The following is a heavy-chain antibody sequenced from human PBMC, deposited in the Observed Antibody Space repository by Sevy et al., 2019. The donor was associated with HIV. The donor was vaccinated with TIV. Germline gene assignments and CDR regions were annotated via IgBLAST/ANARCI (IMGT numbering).Heavy chain of an antibody. J-gene: IGHJ6*02. V-gene: IGHV3-15*01. CDR3: QWFGAFYFYGMDV. D-gene: IGHD3-10*01. CDR1: GFTFSDAW. Sequence: GGSLRLSCPASGFTFSDAWMTWVRQAPGKGLEWVGRIKTKTDGGTTDYAAPVKGRFTISRDDSKNTVYLQMNSMETEDTAVYYCQWFGAFYFYGMDVWGHGTTVTVSS. CDR2: IKTKTDGGTT.